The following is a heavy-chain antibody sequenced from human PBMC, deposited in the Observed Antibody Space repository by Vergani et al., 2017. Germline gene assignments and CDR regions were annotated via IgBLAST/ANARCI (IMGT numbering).Heavy chain of an antibody. CDR3: ARSGYCAHGVCYMTYYYYMDV. D-gene: IGHD2-8*01. Sequence: VQLVESGGGVVQPGRSLRLSCAASGFTFSSYSMNWVRQAPGKGLEWVSYISSSSSTIYYADSVKGRFTISRDNSKNTLYLQMNNLRAADTAVYYCARSGYCAHGVCYMTYYYYMDVWGKGTAVTVSS. CDR1: GFTFSSYS. J-gene: IGHJ6*03. CDR2: ISSSSSTI. V-gene: IGHV3-48*01.